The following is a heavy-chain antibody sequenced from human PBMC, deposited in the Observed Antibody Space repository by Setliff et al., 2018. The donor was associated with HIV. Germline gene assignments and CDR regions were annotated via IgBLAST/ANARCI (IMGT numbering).Heavy chain of an antibody. J-gene: IGHJ2*01. V-gene: IGHV3-20*04. CDR2: INWNGGST. CDR1: GFTFGSYA. D-gene: IGHD5-12*01. CDR3: ARVPVMATITYWYFDL. Sequence: GGSLRLSCVASGFTFGSYAMSWVRQAPGKGLEWVSGINWNGGSTGYADSVRGRFTISRDNAKNSLYLQMNSLRAEDTTIYYCARVPVMATITYWYFDLWGRGTLVTVSS.